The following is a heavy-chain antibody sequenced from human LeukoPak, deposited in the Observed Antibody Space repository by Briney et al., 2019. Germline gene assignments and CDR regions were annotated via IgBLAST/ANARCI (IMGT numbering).Heavy chain of an antibody. CDR2: INTNTGNP. J-gene: IGHJ5*02. CDR1: GYTFTSYA. CDR3: AREDLAAAGTGSLFDP. D-gene: IGHD6-13*01. Sequence: ASVKVSCKASGYTFTSYAMNWVRQAPGQGLEWMGWINTNTGNPTYAQGFTGRFVFSLDTSVSTAYLQISSLKAEDTAVYYCAREDLAAAGTGSLFDPWGQGTLVTVSS. V-gene: IGHV7-4-1*02.